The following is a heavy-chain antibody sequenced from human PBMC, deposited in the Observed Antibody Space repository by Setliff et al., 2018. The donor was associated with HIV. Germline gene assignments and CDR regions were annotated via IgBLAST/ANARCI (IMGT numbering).Heavy chain of an antibody. J-gene: IGHJ4*02. Sequence: SETLSLTCTVSGASISSYYWSWIRQPPGKGLEWIGYIYSSGSTNYNPSLKSRVTISVDTSKNQFSLQVTSVTAADTAVYYCAGYTSGWYAPYWGQGTLVTVSS. D-gene: IGHD6-19*01. CDR2: IYSSGST. V-gene: IGHV4-59*01. CDR3: AGYTSGWYAPY. CDR1: GASISSYY.